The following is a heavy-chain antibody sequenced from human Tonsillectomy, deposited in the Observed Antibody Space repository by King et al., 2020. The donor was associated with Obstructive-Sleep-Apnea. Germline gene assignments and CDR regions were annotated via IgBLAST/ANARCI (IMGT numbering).Heavy chain of an antibody. D-gene: IGHD3-22*01. V-gene: IGHV4-39*07. CDR3: ARGYYYDSSGYSRYNWFDP. CDR1: GGSISSSSYY. Sequence: MQLQESGPGLVKLSETLSLTCTVSGGSISSSSYYWGWNLQPPGKGLEWIGSLYYSGSTYYNPSLKSRVTISVATSKNPFSLKLSSVTAADTAVYYCARGYYYDSSGYSRYNWFDPWGQGTLVTVSS. CDR2: LYYSGST. J-gene: IGHJ5*02.